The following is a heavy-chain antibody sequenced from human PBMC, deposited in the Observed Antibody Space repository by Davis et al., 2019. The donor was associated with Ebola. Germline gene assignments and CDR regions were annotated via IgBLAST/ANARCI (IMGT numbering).Heavy chain of an antibody. J-gene: IGHJ4*02. CDR2: INHSGST. CDR1: GGSISSYY. D-gene: IGHD4-23*01. Sequence: SETLSLTCTVSGGSISSYYWSWIRQPPGKGLEWIGEINHSGSTNYNPSLKSRVTISVDTSKNQFSLKLSSVTAADTAVYYCARGAPYGGNHPFDYWGQGALVTVSS. V-gene: IGHV4-34*01. CDR3: ARGAPYGGNHPFDY.